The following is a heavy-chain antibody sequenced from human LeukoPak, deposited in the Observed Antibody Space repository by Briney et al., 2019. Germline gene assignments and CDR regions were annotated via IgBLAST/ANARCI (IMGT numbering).Heavy chain of an antibody. CDR2: IYYSGRA. Sequence: PSETLSLTCTVSGASISSTSDYWGWIRQPPGKGLEWIGTIYYSGRAYHNPSLRSRLTISVDTSKNQFSLKLNSVTATDTATYYCVRQKQHCDGGSCFPPDCWGQGTLVTVSS. CDR1: GASISSTSDY. D-gene: IGHD2-15*01. CDR3: VRQKQHCDGGSCFPPDC. V-gene: IGHV4-39*01. J-gene: IGHJ4*02.